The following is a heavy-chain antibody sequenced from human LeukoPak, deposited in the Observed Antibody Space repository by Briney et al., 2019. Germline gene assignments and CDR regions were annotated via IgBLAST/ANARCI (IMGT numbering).Heavy chain of an antibody. CDR1: GFSLSTSGVG. Sequence: SGPTLVNPTQTLTLTCTFSGFSLSTSGVGVGWIRQPPGKALEWLALIYWDDDKRYSPSLKSRLTITKDTSKNQVVLTMTNMDPVDTATYYCAHSPRLLLWFGESTYNNWFDPWGRGTLVTVSS. J-gene: IGHJ5*02. CDR3: AHSPRLLLWFGESTYNNWFDP. CDR2: IYWDDDK. D-gene: IGHD3-10*01. V-gene: IGHV2-5*02.